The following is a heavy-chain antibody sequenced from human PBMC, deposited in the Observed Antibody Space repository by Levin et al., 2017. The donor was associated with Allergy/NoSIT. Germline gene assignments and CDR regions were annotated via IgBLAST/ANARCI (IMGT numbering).Heavy chain of an antibody. CDR3: ARDPPSYDSSGYSGFTGFDY. Sequence: ASVKVSCKASGYTFTSYAMHWVRQAPGQRLEWMGWINAGNGNTKYSQKFQGRVTITRDTSASTAYMELSSLRSEDTAVYYCARDPPSYDSSGYSGFTGFDYWGQGTLVTVSS. CDR1: GYTFTSYA. CDR2: INAGNGNT. J-gene: IGHJ4*02. D-gene: IGHD3-22*01. V-gene: IGHV1-3*01.